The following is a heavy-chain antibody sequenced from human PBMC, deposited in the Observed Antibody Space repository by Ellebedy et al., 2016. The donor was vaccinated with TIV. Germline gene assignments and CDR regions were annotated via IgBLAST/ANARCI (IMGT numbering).Heavy chain of an antibody. D-gene: IGHD2-15*01. J-gene: IGHJ4*02. Sequence: AASVKVSCKASGGTFSSYAISWVRQAPGQGLEWMGRIIPILGIANYAQKFQGRVTITADKSTSTAYMELSSLRSEDTAVYYCARAGGGYCSGGSCYSSLDYWGQGTLVTVSS. CDR1: GGTFSSYA. V-gene: IGHV1-69*04. CDR2: IIPILGIA. CDR3: ARAGGGYCSGGSCYSSLDY.